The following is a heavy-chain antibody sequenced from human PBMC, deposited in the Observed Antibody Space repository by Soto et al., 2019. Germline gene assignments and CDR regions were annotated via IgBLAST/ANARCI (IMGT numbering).Heavy chain of an antibody. CDR1: GFPLTSSA. Sequence: SVNVSFKASGFPLTSSAVQWLRQARGQRTQWRGWIVVVIGNTNNAQKLQERVTITRDMXXSTAHMELSSLRSEDTAVYYCAAPLEYSSSSLLRREREYYYYYGMDVGGQGTTVTVSS. V-gene: IGHV1-58*01. J-gene: IGHJ6*02. D-gene: IGHD6-6*01. CDR3: AAPLEYSSSSLLRREREYYYYYGMDV. CDR2: IVVVIGNT.